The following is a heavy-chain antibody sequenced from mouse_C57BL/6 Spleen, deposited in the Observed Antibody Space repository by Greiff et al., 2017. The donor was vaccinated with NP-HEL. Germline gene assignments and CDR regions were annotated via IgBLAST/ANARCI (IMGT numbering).Heavy chain of an antibody. CDR2: IYPGSGNT. CDR1: GYTFTDYY. J-gene: IGHJ3*01. D-gene: IGHD1-1*01. Sequence: QVQLQQSGAELVRPGASVKLSCKASGYTFTDYYINWVKQRPGQGLEWIAWIYPGSGNTYYNEKFKGKATLTAEKSSSTAYMQLSSLTCEDSAVDVGAKGAGGYGVYAFAYWGQGTLVTVSA. CDR3: AKGAGGYGVYAFAY. V-gene: IGHV1-76*01.